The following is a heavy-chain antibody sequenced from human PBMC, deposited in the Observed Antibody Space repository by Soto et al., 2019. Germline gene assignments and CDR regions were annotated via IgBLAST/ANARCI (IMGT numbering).Heavy chain of an antibody. D-gene: IGHD3-3*01. CDR2: IWYDGSNK. Sequence: GGSLRLSCAASGFTFSSYGMHWVRQAPGKGLEWVAVIWYDGSNKYYADSVKGRFTISRDNSKNTLYLQMNSLRAEDTAVYYCARARRDRITIFGVAPNNWFDPWGQGTLVTVS. J-gene: IGHJ5*02. V-gene: IGHV3-33*01. CDR1: GFTFSSYG. CDR3: ARARRDRITIFGVAPNNWFDP.